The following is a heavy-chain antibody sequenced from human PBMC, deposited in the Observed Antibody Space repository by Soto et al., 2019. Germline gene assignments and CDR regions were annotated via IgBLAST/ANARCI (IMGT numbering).Heavy chain of an antibody. J-gene: IGHJ3*02. V-gene: IGHV3-33*01. CDR2: IWYDGSNK. D-gene: IGHD3-3*01. CDR3: ARAPSGYDFWGGYPNDAFDI. Sequence: GGSLRLSCAASGFTFSSYGMHWVRQAPGKGLEWVAVIWYDGSNKYYADSVKGRFTISRDNSKNTLYLQMNSLRAEDTAVYYCARAPSGYDFWGGYPNDAFDIWGQGTMVTVSS. CDR1: GFTFSSYG.